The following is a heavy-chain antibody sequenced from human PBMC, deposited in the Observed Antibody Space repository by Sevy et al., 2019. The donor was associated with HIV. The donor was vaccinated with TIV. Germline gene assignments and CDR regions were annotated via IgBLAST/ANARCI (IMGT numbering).Heavy chain of an antibody. V-gene: IGHV4-34*01. J-gene: IGHJ4*02. D-gene: IGHD5-18*01. Sequence: SETLSLTCAVYGGSFSGYYWSWIRQPPGKGLEWIGEINHSGSTNYNPSLKSRVTISVDTSKNQFSLKLSSVTAADTAVYYCARLVDTAMVLDYWGQGTLVTVSS. CDR3: ARLVDTAMVLDY. CDR1: GGSFSGYY. CDR2: INHSGST.